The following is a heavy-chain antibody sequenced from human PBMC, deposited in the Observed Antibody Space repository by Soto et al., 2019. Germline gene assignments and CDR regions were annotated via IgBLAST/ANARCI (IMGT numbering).Heavy chain of an antibody. Sequence: GGSLRLSCAASGFTFTNFAMSWVRQAPGRGLEWVSGISASGRDTYYADSVKDRFTVSRGNSKNTLYLQMNSLRAEDTAIYYCAKGKASGWYYFDYWGQGARVTVSS. V-gene: IGHV3-23*01. CDR3: AKGKASGWYYFDY. CDR1: GFTFTNFA. D-gene: IGHD6-19*01. CDR2: ISASGRDT. J-gene: IGHJ4*02.